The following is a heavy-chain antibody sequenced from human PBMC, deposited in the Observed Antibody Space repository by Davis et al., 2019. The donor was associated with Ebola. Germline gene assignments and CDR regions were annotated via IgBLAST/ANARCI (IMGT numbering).Heavy chain of an antibody. CDR2: IDTAGSAT. D-gene: IGHD2-2*01. CDR1: GFTFSSYW. CDR3: AKEVPAAAQFDY. V-gene: IGHV3-74*01. J-gene: IGHJ4*02. Sequence: PSETLFLTCAASGFTFSSYWMHWVRQAPGKGLLWVSRIDTAGSATTYADSVKGRFTISRDNAKKSLYLQMNSLRVEDTAIYYCAKEVPAAAQFDYWGQGALVTVSS.